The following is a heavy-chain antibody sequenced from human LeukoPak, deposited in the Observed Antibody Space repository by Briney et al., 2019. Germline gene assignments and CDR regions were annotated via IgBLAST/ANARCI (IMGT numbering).Heavy chain of an antibody. CDR1: GGSISSGSYY. CDR3: AREPAAIRNFDY. CDR2: IYTSGST. V-gene: IGHV4-61*02. Sequence: SETLSLTCTVSGGSISSGSYYWSWIRQPARKGLEWIGRIYTSGSTNYNPSLKSRVTISVDTSKNQFSLKLSSVTAADTAVYYCAREPAAIRNFDYWGQGTLVTVSS. J-gene: IGHJ4*02. D-gene: IGHD2-2*02.